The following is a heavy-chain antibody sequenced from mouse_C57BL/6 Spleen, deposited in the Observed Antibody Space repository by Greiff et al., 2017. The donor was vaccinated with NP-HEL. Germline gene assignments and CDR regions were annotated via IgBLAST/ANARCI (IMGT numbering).Heavy chain of an antibody. V-gene: IGHV5-4*03. J-gene: IGHJ4*01. CDR1: GFPFSSYA. CDR2: ISDGGSYT. Sequence: EVKLVESGGGLVKPGGSLKLSCAASGFPFSSYALSWVRQTPEKRLEWVATISDGGSYTYYPDNVKGRFTISRDNAKNNLYLQMSHLKSEDTAMYYCARDYYGSSYGAMDYWGQGTSVTVSS. D-gene: IGHD1-1*01. CDR3: ARDYYGSSYGAMDY.